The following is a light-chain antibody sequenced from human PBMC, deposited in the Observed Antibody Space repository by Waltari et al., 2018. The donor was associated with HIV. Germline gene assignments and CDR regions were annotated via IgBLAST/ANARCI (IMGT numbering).Light chain of an antibody. CDR1: QSVDSNY. CDR3: QQYGSSRT. J-gene: IGKJ4*01. V-gene: IGKV3-20*01. CDR2: HAS. Sequence: EIVLTQSPAALSLSPGERVTLSCTASQSVDSNYLAWYQQKPGQAPRLLIYHASSRASGVPDRFRGSGSGTDFTLTLSRVEPEDFATYYCQQYGSSRTFGGGTRVEIK.